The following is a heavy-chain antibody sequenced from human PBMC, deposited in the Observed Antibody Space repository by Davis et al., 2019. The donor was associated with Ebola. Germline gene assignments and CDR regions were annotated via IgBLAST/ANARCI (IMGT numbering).Heavy chain of an antibody. D-gene: IGHD3-22*01. CDR3: ARESYYYDSSGYQTYYFDY. CDR1: GFTFSSYA. J-gene: IGHJ4*02. Sequence: PGGSLRLSCSASGFTFSSYAMHWVRQAPGKGLEYVSAISSNGGSTYYADSVKGRFTISRDNAKNSLYLQMNSLRAEDTAVYYCARESYYYDSSGYQTYYFDYWGQGTLVTVSS. V-gene: IGHV3-64*04. CDR2: ISSNGGST.